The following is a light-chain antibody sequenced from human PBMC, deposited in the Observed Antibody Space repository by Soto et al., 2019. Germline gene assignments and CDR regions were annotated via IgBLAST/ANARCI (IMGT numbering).Light chain of an antibody. CDR3: QQYYSYWT. Sequence: DIPMTQSPSTLSASVGDRVTITCRASQNVNNWLAWYQQKSGKAPHLLIYDASSLQSGVPSRFSGSGSGTEFALTISSLQPDDFATYYCQQYYSYWTFGQGTKVEIK. J-gene: IGKJ1*01. V-gene: IGKV1-5*01. CDR1: QNVNNW. CDR2: DAS.